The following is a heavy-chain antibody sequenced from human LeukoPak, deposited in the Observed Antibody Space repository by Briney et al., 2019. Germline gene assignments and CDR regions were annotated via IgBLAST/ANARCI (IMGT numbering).Heavy chain of an antibody. Sequence: TLSLTCTVSGGSISSGGYYWSWIRQHPGKGLEWIGYIYYSGSTYYNPSLKSRVTISVDTSKNQFSLKLSSVTAADTAVYYCARDPLGMASALWGQGTLVTVSS. CDR1: GGSISSGGYY. D-gene: IGHD6-13*01. CDR2: IYYSGST. CDR3: ARDPLGMASAL. J-gene: IGHJ4*02. V-gene: IGHV4-31*03.